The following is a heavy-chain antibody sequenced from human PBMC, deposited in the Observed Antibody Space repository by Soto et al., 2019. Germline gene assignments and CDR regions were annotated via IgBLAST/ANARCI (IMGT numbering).Heavy chain of an antibody. V-gene: IGHV3-23*01. Sequence: GGSLRLSCAASGFTFSSYAMSWVRQAPGKGLEWVSAISGSGGSTYYADSVKGRFTISRDNSKNTLYLQMNSLRAEDTAVYYCAKVGRIGDPALITMIVVADNAXXIWGQGTMVTVSS. CDR2: ISGSGGST. J-gene: IGHJ3*02. D-gene: IGHD3-22*01. CDR1: GFTFSSYA. CDR3: AKVGRIGDPALITMIVVADNAXXI.